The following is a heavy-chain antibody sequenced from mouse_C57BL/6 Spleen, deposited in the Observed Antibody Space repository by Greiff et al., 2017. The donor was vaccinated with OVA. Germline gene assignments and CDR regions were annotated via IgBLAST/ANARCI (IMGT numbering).Heavy chain of an antibody. CDR3: ARSDYDKAMDY. Sequence: QVQLQQPGAELVRPGSSVKLSCKASGYTFTSYWMQWVKQRPIQGLEWIGNIDPSDSETHYNQKFKDKATLTVDKSSSTAYMQLSSLTSEDSAVYYCARSDYDKAMDYWGQGTSVTVSS. J-gene: IGHJ4*01. V-gene: IGHV1-52*01. CDR2: IDPSDSET. D-gene: IGHD2-4*01. CDR1: GYTFTSYW.